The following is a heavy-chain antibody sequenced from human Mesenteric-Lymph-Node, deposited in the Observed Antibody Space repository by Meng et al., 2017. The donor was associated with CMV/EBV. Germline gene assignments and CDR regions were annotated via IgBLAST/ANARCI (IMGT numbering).Heavy chain of an antibody. J-gene: IGHJ4*02. CDR3: ARSAGAVGDKFFDY. V-gene: IGHV4-39*01. Sequence: SETLSLTCSVSGVSIGNHHYYWVWIRQPPGRKLEWLGTIFYSGTVYYNPSLDSRVTMSVDTSSNQFSLRLTSVTATATAIYYCARSAGAVGDKFFDYWGQGIQVTVSS. CDR2: IFYSGTV. D-gene: IGHD4-23*01. CDR1: GVSIGNHHYY.